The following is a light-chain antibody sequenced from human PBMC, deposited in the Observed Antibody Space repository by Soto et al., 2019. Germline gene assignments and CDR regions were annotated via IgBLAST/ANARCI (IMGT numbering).Light chain of an antibody. CDR1: SSDVGGYNC. CDR2: EVS. CDR3: SSYAGSNIPVV. V-gene: IGLV2-8*01. Sequence: QSALTQPPAASESPGQSVTISCTGTSSDVGGYNCVSWYQQHPGKAPKLMIYEVSKRPSGVPDRFSGSKSGNTASLTVSGLQGEDEADYYCSSYAGSNIPVVFGGGTKLTVL. J-gene: IGLJ2*01.